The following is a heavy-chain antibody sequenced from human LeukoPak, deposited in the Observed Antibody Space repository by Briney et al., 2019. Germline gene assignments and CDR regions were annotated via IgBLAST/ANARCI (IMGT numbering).Heavy chain of an antibody. Sequence: GGSLRLSCAASGFTFSNAWMSWVRQAPGKGLEWVSVIYSGGSTYYADSVKGRFTISRDNSKNTLYLQMNSLRAEDTAVYYCARLSSGWYYGMDVWGKGTTVTVSS. CDR3: ARLSSGWYYGMDV. J-gene: IGHJ6*04. D-gene: IGHD6-19*01. CDR2: IYSGGST. CDR1: GFTFSNAW. V-gene: IGHV3-53*01.